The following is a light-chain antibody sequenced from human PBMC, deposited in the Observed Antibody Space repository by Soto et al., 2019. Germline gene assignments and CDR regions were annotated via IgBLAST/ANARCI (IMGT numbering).Light chain of an antibody. J-gene: IGLJ1*01. Sequence: QSALTQPASVSGSPGQSITISCTGTSSDVGGYNYVSWYQQHPGKAPKLMIYDVSNRPSGVSNRFSGSKSGNTASLTISGLHAEDEADYYCSSHTSSSSLNVFGTGTNLTVL. CDR2: DVS. CDR3: SSHTSSSSLNV. CDR1: SSDVGGYNY. V-gene: IGLV2-14*01.